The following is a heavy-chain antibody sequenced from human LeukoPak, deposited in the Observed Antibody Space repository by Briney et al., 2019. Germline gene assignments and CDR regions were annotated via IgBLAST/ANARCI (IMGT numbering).Heavy chain of an antibody. CDR3: ARVGWSHYFDY. CDR2: ISYDGSNK. J-gene: IGHJ4*02. D-gene: IGHD3-3*01. Sequence: PGGSLRLSCAASGFTFSNYWMSWVRQAPGKGLEWVAVISYDGSNKYYADSVKGRFTISRDNSKNTLYLQMNSLRAEDTAVYYCARVGWSHYFDYWGQGTLVTVSS. CDR1: GFTFSNYW. V-gene: IGHV3-30*03.